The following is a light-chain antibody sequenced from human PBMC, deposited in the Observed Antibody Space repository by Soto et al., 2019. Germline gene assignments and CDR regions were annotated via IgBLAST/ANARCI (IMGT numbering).Light chain of an antibody. J-gene: IGKJ5*01. CDR2: GAS. V-gene: IGKV3-20*01. CDR3: KQLNSYPIT. CDR1: HSVRSSY. Sequence: EIVLTQSPGTLSLSAGERATLSCSASHSVRSSYLSWYQQKPCQAPRLLIYGASSRTTGIPDRFSGSGSGTDFTHTISSLQPEDCATNYCKQLNSYPITFGQGTRVEIK.